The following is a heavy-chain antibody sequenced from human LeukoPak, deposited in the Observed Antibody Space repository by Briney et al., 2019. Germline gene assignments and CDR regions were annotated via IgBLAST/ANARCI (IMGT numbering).Heavy chain of an antibody. J-gene: IGHJ4*02. Sequence: GGSLRLSCAASGFTFSGYAMSWVRQAPGKGLEWVSAISGSGGSTYYADSVKGRFTISRDNSKNTLYLQMNSLRAEDTAVYYCAKSSGYSSAAGTGTRRYFDYWGQGTLVTVSS. CDR3: AKSSGYSSAAGTGTRRYFDY. V-gene: IGHV3-23*01. CDR1: GFTFSGYA. D-gene: IGHD6-13*01. CDR2: ISGSGGST.